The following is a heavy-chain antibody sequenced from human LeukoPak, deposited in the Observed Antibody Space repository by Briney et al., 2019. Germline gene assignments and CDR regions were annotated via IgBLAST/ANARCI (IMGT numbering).Heavy chain of an antibody. V-gene: IGHV3-73*01. Sequence: PGGSLRLSCAASGFTFSGSAIHWVRQASGKGLEWVGRIRSKANSYATGYAASVKGRFTISRDDSKNTAYLQMNSLKSEDTAVYYCTSLEAGYSTGWYGGNYWGQGTLVTVSS. D-gene: IGHD6-19*01. CDR2: IRSKANSYAT. CDR1: GFTFSGSA. J-gene: IGHJ4*02. CDR3: TSLEAGYSTGWYGGNY.